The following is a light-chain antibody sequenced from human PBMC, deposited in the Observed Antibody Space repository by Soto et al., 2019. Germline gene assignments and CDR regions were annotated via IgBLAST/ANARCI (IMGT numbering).Light chain of an antibody. CDR2: AAS. J-gene: IGKJ1*01. Sequence: AIQLPQSPSSLSASVGDRVTITCLASQGIRDELGWYQQKAGKAPNLLISAASRLQSGVPSRFSGRGSGTDFTLTISSLQPEDFATYYCLQDYDYPRTFGQGTKVE. CDR3: LQDYDYPRT. V-gene: IGKV1-6*01. CDR1: QGIRDE.